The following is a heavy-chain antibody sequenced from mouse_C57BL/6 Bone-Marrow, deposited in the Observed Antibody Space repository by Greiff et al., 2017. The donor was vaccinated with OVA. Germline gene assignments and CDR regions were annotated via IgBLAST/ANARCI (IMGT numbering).Heavy chain of an antibody. CDR2: INPNNGGT. J-gene: IGHJ3*01. V-gene: IGHV1-22*01. Sequence: EVQLQQSGPELVKPGASVKMSCKASGYTFTDYNMHWVKQSHGKSLEWIGYINPNNGGTSYNQKFKGKATLTVNKSSSTAYMERRSLTSEDSAVYYCARRGYYEAWFAYWGQGTLVTVSA. CDR3: ARRGYYEAWFAY. CDR1: GYTFTDYN. D-gene: IGHD2-3*01.